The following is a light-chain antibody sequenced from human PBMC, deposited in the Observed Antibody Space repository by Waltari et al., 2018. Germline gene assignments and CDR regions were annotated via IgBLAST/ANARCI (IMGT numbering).Light chain of an antibody. V-gene: IGKV4-1*01. Sequence: DIVMTQSPDSLAVSLGERATINCKSSQSVLFSSNNQNYLAWYQQKPGQPPQLLVYWASTRESGVPDRFAGSGSGTDFTLTISTLQAEDVAVYYCQQYYSVPFTFGPGTKVDIK. CDR3: QQYYSVPFT. J-gene: IGKJ3*01. CDR1: QSVLFSSNNQNY. CDR2: WAS.